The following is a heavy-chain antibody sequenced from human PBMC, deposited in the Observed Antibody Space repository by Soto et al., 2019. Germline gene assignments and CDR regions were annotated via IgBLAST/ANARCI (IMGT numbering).Heavy chain of an antibody. CDR1: GFTFSSYW. Sequence: GVSLRLSCAASGFTFSSYWMHWVRQAPGKGLEWVSAISGSGGSTYYADSVKGRFTISRDNSKNTLYLQMNSLRAEDTAVYYCAKGRSYYYYYGVDVWGQGTTVTVSS. CDR3: AKGRSYYYYYGVDV. J-gene: IGHJ6*02. V-gene: IGHV3-23*01. CDR2: ISGSGGST.